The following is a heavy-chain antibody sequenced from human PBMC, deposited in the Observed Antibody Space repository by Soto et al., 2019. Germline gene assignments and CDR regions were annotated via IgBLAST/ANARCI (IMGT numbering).Heavy chain of an antibody. CDR1: GFTVSSND. D-gene: IGHD1-1*01. V-gene: IGHV3-66*01. J-gene: IGHJ5*02. CDR2: IYSGGST. CDR3: ARDRGTGSWFDP. Sequence: PGGSLRLSCAASGFTVSSNDMSWARQAPGKGLEWVSVIYSGGSTYYADSVKGRFTISRDNSKNTLYLQMNSLRAEDTAVYYCARDRGTGSWFDPWGQGTLVTVSS.